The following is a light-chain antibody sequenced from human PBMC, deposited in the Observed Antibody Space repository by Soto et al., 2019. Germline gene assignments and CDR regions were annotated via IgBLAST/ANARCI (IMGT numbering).Light chain of an antibody. Sequence: DIQMTQSPSTLSASVGDRVTIICRASQSINRWLAWYQQTPGKAPKLLIHDASSLESGVPLRFSGTVAGTDFTLAISSLQSGDFATYYCQQYDNYPLTFGGGTKVEIK. CDR1: QSINRW. J-gene: IGKJ4*02. V-gene: IGKV1-5*02. CDR2: DAS. CDR3: QQYDNYPLT.